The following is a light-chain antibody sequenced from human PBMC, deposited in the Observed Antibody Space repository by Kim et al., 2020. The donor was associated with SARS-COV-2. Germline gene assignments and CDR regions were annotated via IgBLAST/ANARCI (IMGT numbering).Light chain of an antibody. V-gene: IGKV1-13*02. CDR2: DAS. CDR1: QGISSA. CDR3: QQFNSYPAT. Sequence: PSVGDRVTIPCRASQGISSALAWYQQKPGKAPKLLIYDASSLESGVPSRFSGSGSGTDFTLTIHSLQPEDFATYYCQQFNSYPATFGQGTRLEIK. J-gene: IGKJ5*01.